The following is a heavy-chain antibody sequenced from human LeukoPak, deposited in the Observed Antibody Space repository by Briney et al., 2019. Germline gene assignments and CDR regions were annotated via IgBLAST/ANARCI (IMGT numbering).Heavy chain of an antibody. D-gene: IGHD3-3*01. CDR2: ISCDESNK. CDR1: GFTFSSSA. V-gene: IGHV3-30*03. CDR3: ARGTDTKPFWSGYWVDV. J-gene: IGHJ6*02. Sequence: GGSLRLSCAASGFTFSSSAMHWVRQAPGKGLEWVAVISCDESNKYYADSVKGRFTISRDNSKNTLYLQMNSLRAEDTAVYYCARGTDTKPFWSGYWVDVWGQGTTVTVSS.